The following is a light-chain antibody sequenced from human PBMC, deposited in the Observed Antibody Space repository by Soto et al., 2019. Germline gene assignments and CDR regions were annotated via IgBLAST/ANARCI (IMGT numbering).Light chain of an antibody. CDR1: QSVSSSY. J-gene: IGKJ2*02. CDR3: QQSYSTRWT. CDR2: GAS. Sequence: EIVLTQSPGTLSLSPGERATLSCRASQSVSSSYLAWYQQKPGQAPRLLIYGASSRATGIPDRFSGSGSGTDFTLTISRLEPEDFAVYYCQQSYSTRWTFGQGTKLEIK. V-gene: IGKV3-20*01.